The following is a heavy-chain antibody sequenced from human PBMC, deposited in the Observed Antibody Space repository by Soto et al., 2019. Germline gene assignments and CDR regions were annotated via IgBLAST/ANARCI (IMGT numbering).Heavy chain of an antibody. CDR1: GFTFSTAW. CDR2: IKSKTDGGTT. Sequence: GSLRISCAASGFTFSTAWMSWVRQAPGKGLEWVGRIKSKTDGGTTDYAAPVKGRFTISRDDSKNTLYLQMNSLKTEDTAVYYCTTSQLWWNDFDYWGQGTLVTVSS. V-gene: IGHV3-15*01. CDR3: TTSQLWWNDFDY. D-gene: IGHD5-18*01. J-gene: IGHJ4*02.